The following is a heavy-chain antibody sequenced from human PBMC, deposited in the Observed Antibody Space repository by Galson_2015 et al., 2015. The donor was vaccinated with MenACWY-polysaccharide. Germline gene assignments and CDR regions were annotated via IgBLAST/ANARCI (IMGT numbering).Heavy chain of an antibody. V-gene: IGHV3-33*01. CDR2: IWYDGSNK. D-gene: IGHD3-22*01. CDR3: ARDLDYYDSSGLDYFDY. J-gene: IGHJ4*02. Sequence: SLRLSCAASGFTFSSYGMHWVRQAPGKELEWVAVIWYDGSNKYYADSVKGRFTISRDNSKNTLYLQMNSLRAEDTAVYYCARDLDYYDSSGLDYFDYWGQGTLVTVSS. CDR1: GFTFSSYG.